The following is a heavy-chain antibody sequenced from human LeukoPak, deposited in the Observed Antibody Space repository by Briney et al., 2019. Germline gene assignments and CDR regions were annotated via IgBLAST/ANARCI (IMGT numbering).Heavy chain of an antibody. D-gene: IGHD3-9*01. CDR2: ISGSGGTA. Sequence: GGSLRLSCAASGFTFSIYAMSWVRQAPGKGLEWVSAISGSGGTAYYAASVKGRFTISRDNSKNTLSLQMNSLRAEDTALYYCAGSYSDDWYCFAYWGQGTLVTVSS. V-gene: IGHV3-23*01. J-gene: IGHJ4*02. CDR3: AGSYSDDWYCFAY. CDR1: GFTFSIYA.